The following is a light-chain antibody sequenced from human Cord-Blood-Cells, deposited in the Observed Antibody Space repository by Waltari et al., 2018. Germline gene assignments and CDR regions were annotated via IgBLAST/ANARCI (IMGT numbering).Light chain of an antibody. CDR1: SSYIGRNY. V-gene: IGLV1-47*01. CDR2: RNK. CDR3: AAWDESLSGPV. J-gene: IGLJ2*01. Sequence: QSALTQPPSASVTPTQRVTISCSGRSSYIGRNYVHWYQQPPGTAPKLLIYRNKRRPSGVPDRFSGSKSSTSAFLAISGLRSEDEADYYCAAWDESLSGPVFGGGTKLTVL.